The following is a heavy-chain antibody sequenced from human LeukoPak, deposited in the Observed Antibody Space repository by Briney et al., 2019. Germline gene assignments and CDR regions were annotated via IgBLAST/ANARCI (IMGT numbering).Heavy chain of an antibody. CDR2: IWYDGSNK. CDR3: ARGFAAPAAMYFDY. J-gene: IGHJ4*02. Sequence: GGSLRLSCAASGFTFSSCGMHWVRQAPGKGLEWVAVIWYDGSNKYYADSVKGRFTISRDNSKNTLYLQMNSLRAEDTAVYYCARGFAAPAAMYFDYWGQGTLVTVSS. CDR1: GFTFSSCG. D-gene: IGHD2-2*01. V-gene: IGHV3-33*01.